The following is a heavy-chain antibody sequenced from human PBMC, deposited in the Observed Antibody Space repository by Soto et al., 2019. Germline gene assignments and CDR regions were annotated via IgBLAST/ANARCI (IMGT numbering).Heavy chain of an antibody. CDR1: GFTFSSYA. Sequence: PVGSLRLSCEASGFTFSSYAMSWVRQAPGKGLEWVSVITVGGHSTYYLDSVKGRFTVSRDNSKSTLYLQMNSLRAEDTAVYYCARSAGSCTSTSCYPHLFDPWGRGTLVTVSS. J-gene: IGHJ5*02. CDR3: ARSAGSCTSTSCYPHLFDP. D-gene: IGHD2-2*01. V-gene: IGHV3-23*01. CDR2: ITVGGHST.